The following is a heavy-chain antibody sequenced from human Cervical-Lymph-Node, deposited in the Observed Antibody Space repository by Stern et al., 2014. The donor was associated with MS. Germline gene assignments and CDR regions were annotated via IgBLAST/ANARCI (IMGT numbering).Heavy chain of an antibody. CDR1: GYTFTSYD. CDR3: ARGCTTTSCYKS. V-gene: IGHV1-8*01. D-gene: IGHD3-10*01. CDR2: MNPNSGNA. Sequence: QVQLVESGAEVKKPGASVTVSCKTSGYTFTSYDINWVRQATGQGLEWVRCMNPNSGNAGYALKFQGRVTMTRNTSISTAYMELSSLTSEDTAVYYCARGCTTTSCYKSWGQGTLVSVSS. J-gene: IGHJ5*02.